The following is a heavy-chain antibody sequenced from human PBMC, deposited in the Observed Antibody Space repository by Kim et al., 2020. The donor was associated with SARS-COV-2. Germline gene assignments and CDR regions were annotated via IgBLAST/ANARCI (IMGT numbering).Heavy chain of an antibody. V-gene: IGHV3-48*02. CDR3: ARDHDWAFDY. CDR2: ISATTI. CDR1: GFTFSAYT. Sequence: GGSLRLSCAASGFTFSAYTMNWVRQAPGKGLEWIAYISATTIHYADSVEGRFTISSDSARNSLYLQMNSLRDEDTAVYYCARDHDWAFDYWGQGTLVTVSS. J-gene: IGHJ4*02. D-gene: IGHD3-9*01.